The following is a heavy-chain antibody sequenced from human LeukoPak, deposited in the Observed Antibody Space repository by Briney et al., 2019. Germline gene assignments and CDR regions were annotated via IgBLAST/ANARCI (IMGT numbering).Heavy chain of an antibody. CDR2: ISAYNGNT. CDR1: GYTFTSYG. J-gene: IGHJ4*02. CDR3: ARAPRYCSGGSCNAQGGY. V-gene: IGHV1-18*01. D-gene: IGHD2-15*01. Sequence: ASVKVSCKASGYTFTSYGISWVRQAPGQGLEWMGWISAYNGNTNYAQKLQGRVIMTTDTSTSTAYMELRSLRSDDTAVYYCARAPRYCSGGSCNAQGGYWGQGTLVTVSS.